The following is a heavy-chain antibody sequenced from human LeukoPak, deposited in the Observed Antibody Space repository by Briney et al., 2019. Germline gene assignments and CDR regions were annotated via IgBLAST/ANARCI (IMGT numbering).Heavy chain of an antibody. J-gene: IGHJ4*02. V-gene: IGHV4-38-2*02. CDR3: KPFRTDGSGADY. CDR1: GYSISSGYY. Sequence: SETLSLTCTVSGYSISSGYYWGWIRQPPGKGLEWIGSIYYSGSTYYNPSLKSRVTISVDTSKNQFSLKLSSVTAADTAVYYCKPFRTDGSGADYWGQGTLVTVSS. D-gene: IGHD6-19*01. CDR2: IYYSGST.